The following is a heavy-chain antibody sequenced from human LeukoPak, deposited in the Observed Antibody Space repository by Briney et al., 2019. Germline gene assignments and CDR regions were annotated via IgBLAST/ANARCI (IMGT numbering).Heavy chain of an antibody. D-gene: IGHD5-12*01. CDR2: IYSGGNT. CDR3: ARDRSGFSGYDFFDY. J-gene: IGHJ4*02. V-gene: IGHV3-53*01. CDR1: GFTVSSNS. Sequence: GGSLRLSCTVSGFTVSSNSMSWVRQAPGKGLEWVSFIYSGGNTLYSDSVKGRFTISRDNSKNTLYLQMNSLRAEDTAVYYCARDRSGFSGYDFFDYWGQGTLVTVSS.